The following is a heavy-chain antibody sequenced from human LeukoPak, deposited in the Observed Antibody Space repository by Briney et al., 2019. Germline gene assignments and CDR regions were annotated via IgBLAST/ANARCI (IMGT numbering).Heavy chain of an antibody. CDR2: ISDSGGRT. Sequence: GGSLRLSCAVSGITLSNYGMSWVRQAPGKGLEWVAGISDSGGRTNYADPVKGRFTISRDKPKNTLYLQMNSLRAEDTAVYFCAKRGVVIRVILVGFHKEAYYFDSWGQGALVTVSS. CDR3: AKRGVVIRVILVGFHKEAYYFDS. D-gene: IGHD3-22*01. V-gene: IGHV3-23*01. J-gene: IGHJ4*02. CDR1: GITLSNYG.